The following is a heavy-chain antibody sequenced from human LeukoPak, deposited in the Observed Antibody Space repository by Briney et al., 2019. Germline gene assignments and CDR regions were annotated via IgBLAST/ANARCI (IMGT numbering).Heavy chain of an antibody. J-gene: IGHJ4*02. CDR1: GFTFSDYY. D-gene: IGHD3-22*01. V-gene: IGHV3-11*01. CDR3: ARDNYYDSSGPLGY. Sequence: GGSLRLSCTASGFTFSDYYMSWIRQAPGKGLEWVSYISSSGSTIYYADSVKGRFTISRDNAKNSLYLQMNSLRAEDTAVYYCARDNYYDSSGPLGYWGQGTLVTDSS. CDR2: ISSSGSTI.